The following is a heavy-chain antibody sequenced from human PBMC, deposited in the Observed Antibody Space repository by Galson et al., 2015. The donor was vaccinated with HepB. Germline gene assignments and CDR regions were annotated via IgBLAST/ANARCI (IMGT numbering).Heavy chain of an antibody. D-gene: IGHD3-3*01. V-gene: IGHV1-8*01. Sequence: SVKVSCKASGCTFTSYDINWVRQATGQGLEWMGWMNPNSGNTGYAQKFQGRVTMTRNTSISTAYMELSSLRSEDTAVYYCARGRKSPYYDFWSGYWTGYYYYVDVWGKGTTVTVSS. J-gene: IGHJ6*03. CDR3: ARGRKSPYYDFWSGYWTGYYYYVDV. CDR1: GCTFTSYD. CDR2: MNPNSGNT.